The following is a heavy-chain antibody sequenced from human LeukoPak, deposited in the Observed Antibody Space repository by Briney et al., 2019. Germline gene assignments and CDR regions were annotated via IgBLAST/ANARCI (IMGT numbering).Heavy chain of an antibody. Sequence: SETLSLTCTVSGGSISSYYWSWIRQPPGKGLEWIGYIYYSGSTNYNPSLKSRVTISVDTSKNQFSLKLSSVTAADMAVYYCARGPPTSSWYFDYWGQGTLVTVSS. CDR3: ARGPPTSSWYFDY. D-gene: IGHD6-13*01. J-gene: IGHJ4*02. CDR2: IYYSGST. V-gene: IGHV4-59*01. CDR1: GGSISSYY.